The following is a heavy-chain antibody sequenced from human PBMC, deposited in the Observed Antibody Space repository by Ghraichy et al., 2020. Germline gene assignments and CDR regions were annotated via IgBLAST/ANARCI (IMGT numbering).Heavy chain of an antibody. Sequence: SETLSLTCTVSGGSVSSGSYYWSWIRQPPGKGLEWIGYIYYSGSTNYNPSLKSRVTISVDTSKNQFSLKLSSVTAADTVVYYCARGAAAVYDLDYWGQGTLVTVSS. J-gene: IGHJ4*02. CDR2: IYYSGST. V-gene: IGHV4-61*01. D-gene: IGHD6-13*01. CDR3: ARGAAAVYDLDY. CDR1: GGSVSSGSYY.